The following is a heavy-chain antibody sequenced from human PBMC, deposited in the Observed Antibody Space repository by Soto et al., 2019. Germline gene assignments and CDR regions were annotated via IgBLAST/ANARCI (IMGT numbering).Heavy chain of an antibody. V-gene: IGHV1-18*01. D-gene: IGHD1-26*01. Sequence: GASVKVSCKTSGYIFTSYGISWVRQAPGQGLEWMGWISAYNGNTNYAQELQGRATMTTDTSTSTAYMELRSLRSDDTAVYYCARGGQSPPTRHFDPWGQGTLVTVSS. J-gene: IGHJ5*02. CDR1: GYIFTSYG. CDR2: ISAYNGNT. CDR3: ARGGQSPPTRHFDP.